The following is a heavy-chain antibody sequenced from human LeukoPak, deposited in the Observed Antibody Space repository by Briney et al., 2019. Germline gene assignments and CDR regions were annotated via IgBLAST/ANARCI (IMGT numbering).Heavy chain of an antibody. Sequence: ASVKVSCTASGYTFTSYAMHWVRQAPGQRLEWMGWINAGNGNTKYSQKFQGRVTITRDTSASTAYMELSSLRSEDTAVYYCARDKRAPNYFDYWGQGTLVTVSS. CDR3: ARDKRAPNYFDY. J-gene: IGHJ4*02. CDR1: GYTFTSYA. D-gene: IGHD1-26*01. V-gene: IGHV1-3*01. CDR2: INAGNGNT.